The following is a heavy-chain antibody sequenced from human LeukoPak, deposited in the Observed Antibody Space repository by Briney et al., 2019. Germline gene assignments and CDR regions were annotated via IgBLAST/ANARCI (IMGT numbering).Heavy chain of an antibody. CDR3: ARGLYVLKNRQLVGEGWFDP. V-gene: IGHV4-34*01. CDR1: GGSFSGYY. D-gene: IGHD6-6*01. J-gene: IGHJ5*02. CDR2: INHSGST. Sequence: SETLSLTCAVYGGSFSGYYWSWIRQPPGKGLEWIGEINHSGSTNYNPSLKSRVTISVDTSKSQLPLKLSSVTAADTAVYYCARGLYVLKNRQLVGEGWFDPWGQGTLVTVSS.